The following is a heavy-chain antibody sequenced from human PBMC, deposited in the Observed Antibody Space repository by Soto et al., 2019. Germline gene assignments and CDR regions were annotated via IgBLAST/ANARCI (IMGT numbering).Heavy chain of an antibody. D-gene: IGHD6-25*01. CDR3: ASYPIDAAPYYFDY. CDR2: INHSGST. V-gene: IGHV4-34*01. J-gene: IGHJ4*02. CDR1: GGSFSGYY. Sequence: SETLSLTCAVYGGSFSGYYWSWIRQPPGKGLEWIGEINHSGSTNYNPSLKSRVTISVDTSKNQFSLKLSSVTAADTAVYYCASYPIDAAPYYFDYWGQGTLVTVSS.